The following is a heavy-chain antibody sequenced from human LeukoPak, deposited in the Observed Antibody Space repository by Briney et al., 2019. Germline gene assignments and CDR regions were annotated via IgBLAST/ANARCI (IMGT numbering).Heavy chain of an antibody. CDR3: ARGAVRGVIPPEIDY. CDR1: GFTFTNYD. CDR2: LNPKSGDT. J-gene: IGHJ4*02. D-gene: IGHD3-10*01. V-gene: IGHV1-8*01. Sequence: GASVKVSCKASGFTFTNYDINWVRQAPGQGLEWMGWLNPKSGDTGYAQKLQGRVTMTTDTSTSTAYMELRSLRSDDTAVYYCARGAVRGVIPPEIDYWGQGTLVTVSS.